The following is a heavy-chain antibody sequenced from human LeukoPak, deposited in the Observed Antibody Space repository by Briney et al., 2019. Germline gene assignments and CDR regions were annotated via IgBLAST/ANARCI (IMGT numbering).Heavy chain of an antibody. J-gene: IGHJ4*02. D-gene: IGHD6-19*01. CDR1: GGTFSSYA. CDR2: IIPIFGTA. V-gene: IGHV1-69*06. Sequence: GASVKVSCKASGGTFSSYAISWVRQAPGQGLEWMGGIIPIFGTANYAQKFQGRVTITADKSTSTACMELSSLRSEDTAVYYCARALGGRSSGWYAFDYWGQGTLVTVSS. CDR3: ARALGGRSSGWYAFDY.